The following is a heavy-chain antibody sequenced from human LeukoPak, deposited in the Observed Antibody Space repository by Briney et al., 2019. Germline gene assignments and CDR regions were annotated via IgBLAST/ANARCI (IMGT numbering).Heavy chain of an antibody. CDR2: VDPEDGET. D-gene: IGHD3-3*01. J-gene: IGHJ5*02. CDR1: GYTFTDYY. CDR3: ARPFGVVNEAKSGDSFDP. Sequence: ASVKVSCKVSGYTFTDYYMHWVQQAPGKGLEWVGLVDPEDGETIYAEKFQGRVTITADTSTDTAYMELSSLRSEDTAVYYCARPFGVVNEAKSGDSFDPWGQGTLVTVSS. V-gene: IGHV1-69-2*01.